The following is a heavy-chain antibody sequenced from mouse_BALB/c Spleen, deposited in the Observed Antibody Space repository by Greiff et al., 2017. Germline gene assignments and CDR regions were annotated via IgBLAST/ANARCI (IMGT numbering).Heavy chain of an antibody. D-gene: IGHD1-1*01. CDR3: ARVDTTVVTDY. Sequence: QVQLKQSGPELVKPGASVRISCKASGYTFTSYYIHWVKQRPGQGLEWIGWIYPGNVNTKYNEKFKGKATLTADKSSSTAYMQLSSLTSEDSAVYFCARVDTTVVTDYWGQGTTLTVSS. J-gene: IGHJ2*01. V-gene: IGHV1S56*01. CDR2: IYPGNVNT. CDR1: GYTFTSYY.